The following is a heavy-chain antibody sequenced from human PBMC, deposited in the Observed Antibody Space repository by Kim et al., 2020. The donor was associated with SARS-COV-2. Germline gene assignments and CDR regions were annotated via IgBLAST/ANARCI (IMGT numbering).Heavy chain of an antibody. D-gene: IGHD2-15*01. V-gene: IGHV3-30*18. J-gene: IGHJ6*02. CDR1: GFTFSAYG. CDR3: AKDKTGYSSGWIGAYYYFGLGV. CDR2: ISYDGSNK. Sequence: GGSLRLSCATSGFTFSAYGMHWVRQAPGKGLEWVALISYDGSNKYYVDSVKGRFTISRDNSKDTLYLQMNSLRAEDTAVYWCAKDKTGYSSGWIGAYYYFGLGVGGRGNTVTVS.